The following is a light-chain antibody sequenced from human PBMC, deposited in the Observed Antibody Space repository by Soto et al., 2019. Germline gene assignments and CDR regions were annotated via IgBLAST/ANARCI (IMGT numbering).Light chain of an antibody. CDR3: QRRSNLWK. J-gene: IGKJ1*01. CDR1: QSVSSY. CDR2: DAS. V-gene: IGKV3-11*01. Sequence: DIELTQSPATLSLSPGERATLSCRATQSVSSYLAWYQHKPGQAPRLLIYDASNRATGVPARFSGSGSGTDFYLTISSLEHEDFAVYYCQRRSNLWKFGSAT.